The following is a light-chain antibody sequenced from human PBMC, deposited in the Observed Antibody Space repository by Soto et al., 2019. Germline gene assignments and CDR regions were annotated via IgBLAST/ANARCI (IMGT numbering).Light chain of an antibody. CDR2: AAS. CDR3: LQDDSYPRT. J-gene: IGKJ1*01. V-gene: IGKV1-6*01. CDR1: QGIGNE. Sequence: AIQMTQSPSSLSASVGDRVTITCRASQGIGNELGWYQQKPGKAPNLLIYAASILHSGVPSRFSGSGSGTYFTLTISSLQPEDLGTYYCLQDDSYPRTFGQGTKVEI.